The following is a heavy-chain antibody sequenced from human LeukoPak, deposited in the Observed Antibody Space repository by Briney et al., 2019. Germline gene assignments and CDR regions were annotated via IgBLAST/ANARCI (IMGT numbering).Heavy chain of an antibody. CDR1: GFSLSSYA. J-gene: IGHJ4*02. CDR2: VSFDGRNK. D-gene: IGHD1-1*01. V-gene: IGHV3-30-3*01. CDR3: VRIVRHTTTDF. Sequence: GRSLRLSCEASGFSLSSYAFHWVRQAPGKGLEWVSFVSFDGRNKNYADSVRGRFTISRDNSKNTLYLQMNSVTYEDTAVYFCVRIVRHTTTDFWGQGTIVTVSS.